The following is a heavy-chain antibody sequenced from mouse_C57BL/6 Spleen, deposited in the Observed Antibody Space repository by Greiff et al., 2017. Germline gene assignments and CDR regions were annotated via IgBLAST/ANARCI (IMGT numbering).Heavy chain of an antibody. V-gene: IGHV5-4*01. CDR3: ARDEGLGAY. Sequence: EVNVVESGGGLVKPGGSLKLSCAASGFTFSSYAMSWVRQTPEKRLEWVATISDGGSYTYYPDNVKGRFTISRDNAKNNLYLQMSHLKSEDTAMYYCARDEGLGAYWGQGTLVTVSA. J-gene: IGHJ3*01. CDR1: GFTFSSYA. CDR2: ISDGGSYT. D-gene: IGHD2-4*01.